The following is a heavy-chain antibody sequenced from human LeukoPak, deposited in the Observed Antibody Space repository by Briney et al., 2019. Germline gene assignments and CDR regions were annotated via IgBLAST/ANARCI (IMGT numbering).Heavy chain of an antibody. J-gene: IGHJ5*02. CDR3: ARLGYCSGNSCPTSYYNWFDP. CDR2: NSPYNGNT. V-gene: IGHV1-18*01. CDR1: GYTFINYG. Sequence: ASVKVSCKASGYTFINYGISWVRQAPGHGLEWMGWNSPYNGNTIYEQRLQGRVTMTTDTSTSTAYMELRSLRSDDTAVYYCARLGYCSGNSCPTSYYNWFDPWGQGTLVTVSS. D-gene: IGHD2-15*01.